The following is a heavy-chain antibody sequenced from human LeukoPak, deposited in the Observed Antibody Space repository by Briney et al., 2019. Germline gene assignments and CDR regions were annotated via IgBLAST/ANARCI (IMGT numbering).Heavy chain of an antibody. CDR3: AKKEGNWNVFDY. CDR1: GFTSSSYA. V-gene: IGHV3-23*01. Sequence: GGSLRLSCAASGFTSSSYAMSWVRQAPGKGLEWVSIISGSGGSTYYGDSVKGRFTISRDNSKNTLYLQMNSLRAEDTAVYYCAKKEGNWNVFDYWGQGTLVTVSS. D-gene: IGHD1-20*01. J-gene: IGHJ4*02. CDR2: ISGSGGST.